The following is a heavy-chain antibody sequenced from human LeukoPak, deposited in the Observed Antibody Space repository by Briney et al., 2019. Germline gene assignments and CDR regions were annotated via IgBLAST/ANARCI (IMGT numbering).Heavy chain of an antibody. CDR1: GGSFSGYY. D-gene: IGHD3-9*01. V-gene: IGHV4-34*01. CDR3: ARGFKYYDILG. Sequence: PSETLSLTCAVYGGSFSGYYWSWIRQPPGKGLEWIGEINHSGSTNYNPSLKSRVTISVDTSKNQFSLKLSSVTAADTAVYYCARGFKYYDILGWGQGTLVTVSS. CDR2: INHSGST. J-gene: IGHJ4*02.